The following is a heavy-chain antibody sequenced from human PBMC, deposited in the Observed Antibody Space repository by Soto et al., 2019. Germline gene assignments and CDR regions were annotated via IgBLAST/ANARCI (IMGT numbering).Heavy chain of an antibody. Sequence: SETLSLTCAAYGGSFSGYYWSWIRQPPGKGLEWIGEINHSGSTNYNPSLKSRVTISVDTSKNQFSLKLSSVTAADTAVYYCASYIAAAGRRLDYWGQGTLVTVSS. CDR2: INHSGST. J-gene: IGHJ4*02. CDR3: ASYIAAAGRRLDY. CDR1: GGSFSGYY. V-gene: IGHV4-34*01. D-gene: IGHD6-13*01.